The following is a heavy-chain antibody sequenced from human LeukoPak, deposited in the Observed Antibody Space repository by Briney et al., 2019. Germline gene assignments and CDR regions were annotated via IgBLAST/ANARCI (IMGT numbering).Heavy chain of an antibody. CDR1: GFTFSSYT. CDR3: AKCSYYYDSSGYYDFDY. J-gene: IGHJ4*02. Sequence: PGGSLRLSCAASGFTFSSYTMSWVRQAPGKGLEWVSAISGSGGSTYYADSVKGRFTISRDNSKNTLYLQMNSLRAEDTAVYYCAKCSYYYDSSGYYDFDYWGQGTLVTVSS. CDR2: ISGSGGST. V-gene: IGHV3-23*01. D-gene: IGHD3-22*01.